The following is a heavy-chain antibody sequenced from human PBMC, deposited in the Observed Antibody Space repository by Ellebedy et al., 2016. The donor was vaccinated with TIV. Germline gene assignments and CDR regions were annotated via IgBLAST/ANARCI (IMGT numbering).Heavy chain of an antibody. V-gene: IGHV3-48*01. Sequence: GESLKISCAASGLTFSTYSMNWVRQAPGKGLEWVSYVSPSSSTIYYADSVKGRFIISRYNAKNSLYLQMNSLRAEDTAVYYCARGLPYEVGSASRLFDHWGQGTLVTVSS. D-gene: IGHD3-16*01. CDR2: VSPSSSTI. CDR3: ARGLPYEVGSASRLFDH. CDR1: GLTFSTYS. J-gene: IGHJ4*02.